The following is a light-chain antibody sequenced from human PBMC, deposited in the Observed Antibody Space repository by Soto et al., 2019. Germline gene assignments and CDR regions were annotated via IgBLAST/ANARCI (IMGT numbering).Light chain of an antibody. J-gene: IGLJ1*01. CDR3: CSFAGGRNV. CDR1: SSDVGAYNL. Sequence: QSVLTQPASVSGSPGQSITISCSGTSSDVGAYNLVPWYQQFPGKAPKLIIFEVSQRPSGVSSRFSGSKSGSTASLTISGLQAEDEADYYCCSFAGGRNVFGTGTKVTVL. CDR2: EVS. V-gene: IGLV2-23*02.